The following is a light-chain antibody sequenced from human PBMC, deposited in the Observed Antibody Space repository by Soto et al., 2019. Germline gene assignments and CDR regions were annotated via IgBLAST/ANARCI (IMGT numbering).Light chain of an antibody. CDR2: EVS. Sequence: QSVLTQPASVSGSPGQSITISCTGTSNDVGGYNYVSWYQQHPGTAPKLLIYEVSNRPSGVSDRFSGSKSGNTASLSISGLQAEDEVDYYCSSYTTISTWVFGGGTKLTVL. CDR3: SSYTTISTWV. CDR1: SNDVGGYNY. V-gene: IGLV2-14*01. J-gene: IGLJ3*02.